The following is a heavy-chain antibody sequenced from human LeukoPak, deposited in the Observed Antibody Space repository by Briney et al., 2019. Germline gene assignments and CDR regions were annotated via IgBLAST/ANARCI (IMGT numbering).Heavy chain of an antibody. CDR1: GGTFSSYA. J-gene: IGHJ6*02. D-gene: IGHD1-1*01. Sequence: SVKVSCKASGGTFSSYAISWVRQAPGQGLEWMGRIIPILGIANYAQKFRGRVTITADKSTSTAYMELSSLRSEDTAVYYCASDDRPDVWGQGTTVTVSS. CDR2: IIPILGIA. CDR3: ASDDRPDV. V-gene: IGHV1-69*04.